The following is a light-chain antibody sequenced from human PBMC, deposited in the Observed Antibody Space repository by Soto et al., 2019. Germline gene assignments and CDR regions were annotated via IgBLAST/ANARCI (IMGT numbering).Light chain of an antibody. CDR2: GAS. CDR1: QGISKS. Sequence: DIQMTQSPSAMSASVGDRVTITCRARQGISKSLAWIQQSPGKVPERLIYGASTLESGVPPRFSGSGSGTDFTLTISSLQPEDFATYYCLQHDSYPYTFGQGTKVEIK. CDR3: LQHDSYPYT. V-gene: IGKV1-17*03. J-gene: IGKJ2*01.